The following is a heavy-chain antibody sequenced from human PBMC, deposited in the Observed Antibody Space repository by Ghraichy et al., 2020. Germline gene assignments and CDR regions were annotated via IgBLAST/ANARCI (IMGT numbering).Heavy chain of an antibody. D-gene: IGHD5-12*01. CDR3: ARAQIYSGYVTGDALDI. J-gene: IGHJ3*02. V-gene: IGHV3-53*05. CDR2: LYSAGAT. Sequence: GGSLRLSCAAAGLTVSRNYMTWVRQAPGKGLEWVSVLYSAGATYYADSVRGRFAISRDDSENSLYLQMNSLRVDDTAVYFCARAQIYSGYVTGDALDIWGQGTVVTVSS. CDR1: GLTVSRNY.